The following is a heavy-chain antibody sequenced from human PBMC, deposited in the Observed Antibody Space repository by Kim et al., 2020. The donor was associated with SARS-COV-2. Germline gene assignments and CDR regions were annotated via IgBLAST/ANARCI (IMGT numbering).Heavy chain of an antibody. CDR2: ISAYNGNT. CDR1: GYTFTSYG. J-gene: IGHJ4*02. Sequence: ASVKVSCKASGYTFTSYGISWVRQAPGQGLEWMGWISAYNGNTNYAQKLQGRVTMTTDTSSSTAYMELRSLRSDDTAVYYCARVGPLWGSYDEGEFDYWGQGTLVTVSS. D-gene: IGHD3-16*01. CDR3: ARVGPLWGSYDEGEFDY. V-gene: IGHV1-18*01.